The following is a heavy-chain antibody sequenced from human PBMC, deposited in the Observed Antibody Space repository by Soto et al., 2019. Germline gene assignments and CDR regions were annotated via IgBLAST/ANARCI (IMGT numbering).Heavy chain of an antibody. J-gene: IGHJ5*02. CDR3: ARDNYDFWSGSNNWFDP. V-gene: IGHV4-59*01. D-gene: IGHD3-3*01. Sequence: SETLSLTCTVSGGSISSYYWTWIRQPPGKGLEWIGYIYYSGSTNYNPSLKSRATISVDTSRNQFSLKLSSVTAADTAVYYCARDNYDFWSGSNNWFDPWGQGTLVTVSS. CDR1: GGSISSYY. CDR2: IYYSGST.